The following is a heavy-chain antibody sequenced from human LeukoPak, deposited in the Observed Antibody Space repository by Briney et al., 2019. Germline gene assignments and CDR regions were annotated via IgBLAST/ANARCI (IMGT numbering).Heavy chain of an antibody. CDR3: AREDSSGYYYLVSY. J-gene: IGHJ4*02. CDR1: GYSISSGYY. V-gene: IGHV4-38-2*02. CDR2: IYHSGST. Sequence: PSETLSLTCTVSGYSISSGYYWGWIRQPPGKGLEWIGSIYHSGSTYYNPSLKSRVTMSVDTSKNQFSLKLSSVTAADTAVYYCAREDSSGYYYLVSYWGQGTLVTVSS. D-gene: IGHD3-22*01.